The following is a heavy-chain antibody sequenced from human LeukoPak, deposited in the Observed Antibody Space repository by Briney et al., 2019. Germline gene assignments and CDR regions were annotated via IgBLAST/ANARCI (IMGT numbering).Heavy chain of an antibody. V-gene: IGHV6-1*01. CDR2: TYYRSKWYS. CDR1: GDSVSGNSAA. D-gene: IGHD3-3*01. Sequence: SQTLSLTCAISGDSVSGNSAAWNWIRQSPSRGLEWLGRTYYRSKWYSDYAVSVKSRITINPDPSKNQFSLQLNSVTPEDTAVYYCARGERITIFGVVTYFDYWGQGTLVTVSS. CDR3: ARGERITIFGVVTYFDY. J-gene: IGHJ4*02.